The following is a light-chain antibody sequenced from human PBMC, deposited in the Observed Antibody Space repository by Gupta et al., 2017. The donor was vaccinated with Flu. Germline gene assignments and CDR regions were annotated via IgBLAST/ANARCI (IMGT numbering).Light chain of an antibody. CDR2: TVS. Sequence: ISCMSSQRLVHSDRDTYLNWYHQRPGQSPRRLIYTVSNRDSGVPDRISGSGSGADFTLKISGVEAEDVGIYYGMQGVHWPYTFGQGTKLEIK. CDR1: QRLVHSDRDTY. V-gene: IGKV2-30*02. J-gene: IGKJ2*01. CDR3: MQGVHWPYT.